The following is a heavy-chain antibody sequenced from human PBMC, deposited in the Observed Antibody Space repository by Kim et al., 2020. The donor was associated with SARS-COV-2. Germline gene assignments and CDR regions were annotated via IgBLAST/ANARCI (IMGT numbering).Heavy chain of an antibody. CDR2: IYPGDSDT. Sequence: GESLKISCKGSGYSFTSYWIGWVRQMPGKGLEWMGIIYPGDSDTRYSPSFQGQVTISADKSISTAYLQWSSLKASDTAMYYCARLSYYDSSGWSAVDYWGQGTLVTVSS. CDR3: ARLSYYDSSGWSAVDY. J-gene: IGHJ4*02. CDR1: GYSFTSYW. V-gene: IGHV5-51*01. D-gene: IGHD3-22*01.